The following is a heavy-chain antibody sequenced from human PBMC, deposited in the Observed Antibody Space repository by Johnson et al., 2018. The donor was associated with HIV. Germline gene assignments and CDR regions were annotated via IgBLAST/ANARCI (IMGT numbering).Heavy chain of an antibody. CDR3: ARDRGGYNFWSGYYTVGAFDI. D-gene: IGHD3-3*01. CDR1: GFTFSDYY. J-gene: IGHJ3*02. V-gene: IGHV3-11*04. Sequence: QVQLVESGGGLVKPGGSLRLSCAASGFTFSDYYMTWIRQAPGKGLEWVSYISSSGASIYYADSVKGRFTIPRDNAKNSLYLQMNSLRAEDSAVYYCARDRGGYNFWSGYYTVGAFDIWGQGTMVTVSS. CDR2: ISSSGASI.